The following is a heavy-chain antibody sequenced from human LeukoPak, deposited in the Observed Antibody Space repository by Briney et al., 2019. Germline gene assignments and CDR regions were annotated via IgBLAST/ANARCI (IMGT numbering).Heavy chain of an antibody. CDR3: ARLLGGDFDY. D-gene: IGHD2-15*01. Sequence: SETLSLTCTVSGGSISSYYWSWIRQPPGKGLEWIGYIYYSGSTNYNPSLKSRVTISVDTSKNQFSLKLSSVTAADTAVYYCARLLGGDFDYWGQGTLATVSS. J-gene: IGHJ4*02. CDR1: GGSISSYY. CDR2: IYYSGST. V-gene: IGHV4-59*08.